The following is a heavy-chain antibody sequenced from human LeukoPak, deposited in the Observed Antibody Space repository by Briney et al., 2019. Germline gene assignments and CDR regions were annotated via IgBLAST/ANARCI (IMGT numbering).Heavy chain of an antibody. Sequence: SETLSLTCSVSGGSVSSNNCYWGWIRQPPGKGLECIGSIYYSGSTYYNPSLKSRVTISVDTSKNQFSLRLSSVTAADTAVYYCASSPWYNWSYIPRSQGTLVTVSS. J-gene: IGHJ5*02. CDR3: ASSPWYNWSYIP. V-gene: IGHV4-39*07. CDR1: GGSVSSNNCY. D-gene: IGHD1-7*01. CDR2: IYYSGST.